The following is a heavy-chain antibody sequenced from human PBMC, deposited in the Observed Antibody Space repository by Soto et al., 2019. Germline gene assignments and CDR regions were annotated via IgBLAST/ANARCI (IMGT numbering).Heavy chain of an antibody. CDR3: ARVVVSIAAAGPALDY. D-gene: IGHD6-13*01. V-gene: IGHV4-4*02. CDR2: IYHSGST. Sequence: SETLSLTCAVSGGCISSSNWWSWVRQPPGKGLEWIGEIYHSGSTNYNPSLKSRVTISVDKSKNQFSLKLSSVTAADTAVYYCARVVVSIAAAGPALDYWGQGTLVTVSS. J-gene: IGHJ4*02. CDR1: GGCISSSNW.